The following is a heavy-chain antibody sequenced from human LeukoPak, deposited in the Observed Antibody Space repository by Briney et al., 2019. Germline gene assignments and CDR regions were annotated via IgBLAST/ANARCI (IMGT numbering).Heavy chain of an antibody. CDR3: ARGVEGTYYYYYMDV. Sequence: GASVKVSCKASGYTFTGYYIHWVRQAPGQGFEWMGWINPNSGDTNYARKFQGRVTMTRYTSISTAYMELSRLTSDDTAVYYCARGVEGTYYYYYMDVWGRGTTVTVSS. CDR1: GYTFTGYY. J-gene: IGHJ6*03. CDR2: INPNSGDT. D-gene: IGHD1-7*01. V-gene: IGHV1-2*02.